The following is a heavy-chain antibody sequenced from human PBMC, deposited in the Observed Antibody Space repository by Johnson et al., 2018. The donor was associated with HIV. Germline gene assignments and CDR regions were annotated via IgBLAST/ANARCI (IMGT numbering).Heavy chain of an antibody. Sequence: QVQLVESGGGVVQPGGSLRLSCEASGFTFSSYAMHWVRQAPGKGLEWVAVISYDGSNKYYADTVKGRFTISRDNSKNTLYLQMNSLRAEDTAVYYCARGGLGDYVVAFDIWGQGTMVTVSS. D-gene: IGHD4-17*01. CDR3: ARGGLGDYVVAFDI. CDR2: ISYDGSNK. CDR1: GFTFSSYA. J-gene: IGHJ3*02. V-gene: IGHV3-30-3*01.